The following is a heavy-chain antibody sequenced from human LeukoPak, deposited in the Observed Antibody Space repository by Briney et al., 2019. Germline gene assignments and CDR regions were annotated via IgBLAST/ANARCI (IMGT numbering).Heavy chain of an antibody. CDR1: GYSFTSYW. D-gene: IGHD2-2*02. CDR3: ARHPLYCSSTSCYKNAFDI. J-gene: IGHJ3*02. CDR2: IYPGDSDT. Sequence: GESLKISCKGSGYSFTSYWIGWVRQMPGKGLEWMGIIYPGDSDTRYSPSFQGQVTISADKSISTAYLQWSSLKASDTAMYYCARHPLYCSSTSCYKNAFDIWGQGTMVTVSS. V-gene: IGHV5-51*01.